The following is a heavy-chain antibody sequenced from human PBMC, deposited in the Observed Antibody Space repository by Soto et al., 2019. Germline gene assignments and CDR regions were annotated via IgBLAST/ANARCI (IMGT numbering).Heavy chain of an antibody. V-gene: IGHV1-3*05. Sequence: QVQLVQSGAEEKKPGASVKVSCKASGYTFSDYAIHWVRQAPGQRPEWMGWINAGNGNTKYSQKFQGRVTITRDTSASTAYRELGSLRSEDTAVYYCARGTPVWFDPWGQGTLVTVSS. CDR3: ARGTPVWFDP. J-gene: IGHJ5*02. CDR1: GYTFSDYA. D-gene: IGHD3-10*01. CDR2: INAGNGNT.